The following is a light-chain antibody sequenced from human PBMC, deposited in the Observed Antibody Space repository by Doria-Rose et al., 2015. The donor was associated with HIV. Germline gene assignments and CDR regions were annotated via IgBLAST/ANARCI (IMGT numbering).Light chain of an antibody. CDR3: MQALQTPYT. V-gene: IGKV2-28*01. Sequence: PLSLPVTPGQPASISRRSSQSLLHTIGYNYLDWYLQKPGQSPQLLIYLGSNRASGVPDRFSGSGSGTDFTLKISRVEAEDVGVYYCMQALQTPYTFGQGTKLEIK. CDR2: LGS. CDR1: QSLLHTIGYNY. J-gene: IGKJ2*01.